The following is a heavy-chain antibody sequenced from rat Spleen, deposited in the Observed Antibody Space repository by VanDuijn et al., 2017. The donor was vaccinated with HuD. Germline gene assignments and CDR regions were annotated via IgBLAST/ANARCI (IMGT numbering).Heavy chain of an antibody. D-gene: IGHD1-11*01. J-gene: IGHJ4*01. V-gene: IGHV1-47*01. CDR3: ARSTNYGGYVMDA. Sequence: QVQLQQSGAELAKPGSSVKISCKASGYTFTSNHMNWIKQTTGQGLEWIGIINPGSGGTRYNVKFKGKATLTVDKSSSTAFMQLSSLTPEDSAVYYCARSTNYGGYVMDAWGQGASVTVSS. CDR2: INPGSGGT. CDR1: GYTFTSNH.